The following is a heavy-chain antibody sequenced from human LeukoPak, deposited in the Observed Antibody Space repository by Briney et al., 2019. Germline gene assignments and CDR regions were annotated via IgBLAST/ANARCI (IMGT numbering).Heavy chain of an antibody. CDR2: IRYDGINK. J-gene: IGHJ4*02. D-gene: IGHD6-6*01. Sequence: SGGSLRLSCAASGFTFSSYGMHWVRQAPGKGLEWVAFIRYDGINKYYTDSVKGRFTISRDDSKNTVYLDMNSLRPEDTAVYACAKDLDYSSSSPDYWGQGTLVTVSS. CDR1: GFTFSSYG. CDR3: AKDLDYSSSSPDY. V-gene: IGHV3-30*02.